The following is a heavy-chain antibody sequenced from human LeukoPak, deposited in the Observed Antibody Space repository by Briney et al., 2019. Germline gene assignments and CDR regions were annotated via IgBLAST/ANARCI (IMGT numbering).Heavy chain of an antibody. V-gene: IGHV3-48*03. J-gene: IGHJ4*02. CDR1: GFTFSSYE. Sequence: GGSLTLSCAASGFTFSSYEMNWVRQPPGKGLEWVSYISRSGSTIYYADSVKGRFNISRDNAKNSLYLQMNSLRAEDTAIYYCARVTYYDILTGYRDSYYFDYWGQGTLVTVSS. CDR3: ARVTYYDILTGYRDSYYFDY. CDR2: ISRSGSTI. D-gene: IGHD3-9*01.